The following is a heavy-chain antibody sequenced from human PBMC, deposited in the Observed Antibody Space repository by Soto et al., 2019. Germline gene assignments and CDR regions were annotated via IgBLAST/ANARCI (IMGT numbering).Heavy chain of an antibody. J-gene: IGHJ6*02. V-gene: IGHV3-64*01. CDR2: ITSSGGNT. CDR3: ARRIPFGYSMDV. CDR1: GFTFSSYA. D-gene: IGHD2-21*01. Sequence: EVQLVESRGGLVQPGGSLRLSCAASGFTFSSYAMHWVRQAPGKGLEYVSVITSSGGNTDYASSVKGRFTISRDNSKNTLYLQMGLLRAEDMAVYYCARRIPFGYSMDVWGQGTTVTVSS.